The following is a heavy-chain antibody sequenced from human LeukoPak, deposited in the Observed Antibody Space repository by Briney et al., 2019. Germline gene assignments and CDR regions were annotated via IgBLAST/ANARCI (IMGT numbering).Heavy chain of an antibody. D-gene: IGHD4-17*01. CDR1: GFTFSNYW. J-gene: IGHJ4*02. V-gene: IGHV3-7*01. CDR2: IKRDGSEE. CDR3: ARDKDGDSTLDY. Sequence: GGSLRLSCEGSGFTFSNYWMAWVRQTPDKGLEWVANIKRDGSEEDYVDSVKGRFTISRDNAKNSLYLQMTSLRAEDTALYYCARDKDGDSTLDYWGQGTLVTVSS.